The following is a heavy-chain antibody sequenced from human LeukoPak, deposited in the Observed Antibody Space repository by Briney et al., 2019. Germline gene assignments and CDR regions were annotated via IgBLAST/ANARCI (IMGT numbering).Heavy chain of an antibody. CDR1: GFTFSSYW. CDR2: IKQDGSEK. V-gene: IGHV3-7*01. CDR3: ARGFVGAYFYYYYMDV. Sequence: GGSLRLSCAASGFTFSSYWISWVRQAPGKGLEWVANIKQDGSEKYYVDSVKGRFTISRDNAKNSLYLQMNSLRAEDTAVYYCARGFVGAYFYYYYMDVWGKGTTVIVSS. J-gene: IGHJ6*03. D-gene: IGHD3-16*01.